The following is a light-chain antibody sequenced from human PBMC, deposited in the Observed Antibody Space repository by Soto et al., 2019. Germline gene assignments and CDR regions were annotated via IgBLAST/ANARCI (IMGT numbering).Light chain of an antibody. CDR2: ASS. J-gene: IGKJ2*01. CDR1: QDVDNNF. V-gene: IGKV3-20*01. Sequence: EIVLTQSPGTLSLSPGEGATLSCRASQDVDNNFLAWYQQRPGQAPRLLIYASSRRATGIPDRFSGSGSGTDFTLTISSLQSEDFAVYYCQQYNNWPPRMYTFGQGTKLEIK. CDR3: QQYNNWPPRMYT.